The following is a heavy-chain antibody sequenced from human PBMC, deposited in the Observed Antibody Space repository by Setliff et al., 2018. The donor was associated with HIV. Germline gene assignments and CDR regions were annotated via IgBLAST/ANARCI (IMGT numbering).Heavy chain of an antibody. CDR3: ASYSGSYYFILRY. Sequence: ASVKVSCKASGYTFTSDYFHWVRQAPGQGLEWMGIITPTGGNYANKFQGRVTLARDTSTSTVYMELGRLRSEDTAGYYWASYSGSYYFILRYWGQGTLVTVS. V-gene: IGHV1-46*01. D-gene: IGHD1-26*01. CDR1: GYTFTSDY. CDR2: ITPTGG. J-gene: IGHJ4*02.